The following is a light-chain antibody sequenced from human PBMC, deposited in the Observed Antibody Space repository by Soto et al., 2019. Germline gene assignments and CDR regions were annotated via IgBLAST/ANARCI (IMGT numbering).Light chain of an antibody. CDR3: QSYDTSLSGVI. V-gene: IGLV1-40*01. CDR1: SANIGAGYD. Sequence: QSVLTQPPSVSGAPGQRVTISCTGNSANIGAGYDVNWYQQLPGTAPKLLIYDDNNRPSGVPDRFSGSTSGTSASLAITGLQAEDEADYYCQSYDTSLSGVIFGGGTQLTVL. CDR2: DDN. J-gene: IGLJ2*01.